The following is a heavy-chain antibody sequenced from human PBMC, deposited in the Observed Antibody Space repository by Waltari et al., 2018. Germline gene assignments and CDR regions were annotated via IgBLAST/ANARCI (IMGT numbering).Heavy chain of an antibody. J-gene: IGHJ3*02. V-gene: IGHV4-61*05. CDR1: GGSISSSSYY. CDR2: IYYSGST. D-gene: IGHD6-19*01. Sequence: QLQLQESGPGLVKPSETLSLTCTVSGGSISSSSYYWGWIRQPPGKGLEWIGYIYYSGSTNYNPSLKSRVTISVDTSKNQFSLKLSSVTAADTAVYYCARDTSSGWYVSDAFDIWGQGTMVTVSS. CDR3: ARDTSSGWYVSDAFDI.